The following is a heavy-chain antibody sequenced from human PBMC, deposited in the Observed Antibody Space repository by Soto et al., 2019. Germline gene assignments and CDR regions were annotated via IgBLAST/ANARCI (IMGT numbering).Heavy chain of an antibody. CDR1: GVSFSSYC. J-gene: IGHJ4*02. CDR3: ARRTSTSGWRHYFDY. CDR2: IDPHSNT. V-gene: IGHV5-51*07. D-gene: IGHD6-19*01. Sequence: GESLQISCQGSGVSFSSYCIGCVHQMPGKGLEWMAFIDPHSNTRYSPSFEGQITISADKSISTAYLQWSSLKASDTAIYYCARRTSTSGWRHYFDYWGQGTLVTVSS.